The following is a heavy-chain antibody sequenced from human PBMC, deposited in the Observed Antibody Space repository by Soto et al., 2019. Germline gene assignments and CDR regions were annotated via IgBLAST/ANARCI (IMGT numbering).Heavy chain of an antibody. J-gene: IGHJ4*02. V-gene: IGHV3-74*03. Sequence: GGSLRLSCAASGFTFSSSWMHWVRQAPGKGLVWVSRINTDGSSTTYADSVKGRFTISRDNAKNTVHLQMNSLRAEATAVYYCARVGSSAAFDNWGQGTLVTVSS. CDR3: ARVGSSAAFDN. CDR2: INTDGSST. D-gene: IGHD6-6*01. CDR1: GFTFSSSW.